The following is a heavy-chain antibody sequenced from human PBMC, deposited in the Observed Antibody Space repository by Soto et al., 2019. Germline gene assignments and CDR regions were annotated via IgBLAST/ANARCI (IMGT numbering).Heavy chain of an antibody. CDR2: IYYSGST. Sequence: KPSETLSLTCTVSGGSVSSGSYYWSWIRQPPGKGLEWIGYIYYSGSTNYNPSLKSRVTISVDTSKNQFSLKLSSVTAADTAVYYCAREYSSSSSFDYWGQGTLVTVYS. CDR3: AREYSSSSSFDY. D-gene: IGHD6-6*01. CDR1: GGSVSSGSYY. V-gene: IGHV4-61*01. J-gene: IGHJ4*02.